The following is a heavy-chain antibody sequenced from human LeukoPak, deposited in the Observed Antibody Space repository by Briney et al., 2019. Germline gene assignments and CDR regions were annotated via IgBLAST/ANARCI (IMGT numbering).Heavy chain of an antibody. J-gene: IGHJ4*02. CDR1: GFTFSSYA. CDR3: AKEVGTNRNY. CDR2: ISGSGGNT. D-gene: IGHD2-8*01. Sequence: GGSLRLSCGASGFTFSSYAMSWVRQAPGKGLEWVSAISGSGGNTNYADSVKGRFTISRDNSKNSLYLQMNSLRAEDTAVYYCAKEVGTNRNYWGQGTLVTVSS. V-gene: IGHV3-23*01.